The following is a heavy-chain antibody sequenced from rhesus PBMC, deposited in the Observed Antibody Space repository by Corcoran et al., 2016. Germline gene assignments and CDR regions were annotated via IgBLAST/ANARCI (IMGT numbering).Heavy chain of an antibody. CDR2: LNGNSVGP. V-gene: IGHV4-80*01. J-gene: IGHJ4*01. Sequence: QVQLQESGPGLVKPSETLSLTCTVYGASISSNWWRWIRQPPGKGLECIGELNGNSVGPNHNPSLRSRVTISKDASNNQFSLKLSSVTAAYTSVYYCARGGYWSDYYERMRVDYWGQGVLVTVSS. CDR3: ARGGYWSDYYERMRVDY. CDR1: GASISSNW. D-gene: IGHD3-22*01.